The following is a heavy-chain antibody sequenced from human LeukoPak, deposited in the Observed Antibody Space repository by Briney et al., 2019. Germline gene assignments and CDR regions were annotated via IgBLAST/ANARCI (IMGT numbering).Heavy chain of an antibody. CDR2: ISRSGSTK. CDR1: GFTFSNYN. CDR3: ARVLRYCSGGNCYSGGLGYMDV. D-gene: IGHD2-15*01. J-gene: IGHJ6*03. V-gene: IGHV3-11*01. Sequence: PGGSLRLSCAASGFTFSNYNMRWIRQAPGKGLEWVSSISRSGSTKYYADSVKGRFTISRDNAKNSLFLQMNSLRAEDTAVYYCARVLRYCSGGNCYSGGLGYMDVWGKGTTVTISS.